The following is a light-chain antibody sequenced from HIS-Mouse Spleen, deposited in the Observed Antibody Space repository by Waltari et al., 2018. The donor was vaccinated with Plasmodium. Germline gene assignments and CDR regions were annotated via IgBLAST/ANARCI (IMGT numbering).Light chain of an antibody. CDR1: ALPKTY. V-gene: IGLV3-10*01. CDR3: YSTDSSGNHRV. J-gene: IGLJ3*02. CDR2: EDS. Sequence: SYDLTQPPSVSVSPGQTARITCSGDALPKTYAYWYQQKSGQAPVLVVNEDSKRPTGIPESFSGSSSGTMTTLTISGAQVEDEADYYCYSTDSSGNHRVFGGGTKLTVL.